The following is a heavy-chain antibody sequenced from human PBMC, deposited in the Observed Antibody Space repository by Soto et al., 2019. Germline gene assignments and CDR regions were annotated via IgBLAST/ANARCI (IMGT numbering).Heavy chain of an antibody. D-gene: IGHD1-7*01. CDR3: ARSRLELRWPLPDYYYYMDV. CDR2: TYYRSKWYN. J-gene: IGHJ6*03. Sequence: SQTLSLTCAISGDSVSSNSAAWNWIRQSPSRGLEWLGRTYYRSKWYNDYAVSVKSRITINPDTSKNQFSLQLNSVTPEDTAVYYCARSRLELRWPLPDYYYYMDVWGKGTTVTVSS. V-gene: IGHV6-1*01. CDR1: GDSVSSNSAA.